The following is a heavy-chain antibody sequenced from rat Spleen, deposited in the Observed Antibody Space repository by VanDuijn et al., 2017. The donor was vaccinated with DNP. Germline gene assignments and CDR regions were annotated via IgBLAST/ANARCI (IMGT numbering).Heavy chain of an antibody. CDR3: TRDGGYRVMDA. D-gene: IGHD1-11*01. CDR1: GFSLTNYG. J-gene: IGHJ4*01. CDR2: IWGDGNT. V-gene: IGHV2S75*01. Sequence: QVQLKESGPVLVQASETLSLTCTVSGFSLTNYGVIWVRQSPGKGLEWMGIIWGDGNTAYNSALKSRLSINRDTSKSQLFLKMNSLQTDDTAIYYCTRDGGYRVMDAWGQGASVTVSS.